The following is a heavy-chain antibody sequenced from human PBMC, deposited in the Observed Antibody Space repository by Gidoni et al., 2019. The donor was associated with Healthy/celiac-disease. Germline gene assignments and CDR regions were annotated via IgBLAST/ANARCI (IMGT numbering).Heavy chain of an antibody. CDR1: GGYVSSGSYY. CDR2: IYYSGST. CDR3: ARPHPVVWYFDL. J-gene: IGHJ2*01. Sequence: QVQLQESGPGLVKPSETLSLTCTVSGGYVSSGSYYWSWIRQPPGKGLEWIGYIYYSGSTNYNPSLKSRVTISVDTSKNQFSLKLSSVTAADTAVDYCARPHPVVWYFDLLGRGTLVTVSS. D-gene: IGHD3-22*01. V-gene: IGHV4-61*01.